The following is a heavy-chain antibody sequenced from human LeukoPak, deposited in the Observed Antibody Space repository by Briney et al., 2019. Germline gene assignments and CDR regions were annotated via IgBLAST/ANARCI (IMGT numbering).Heavy chain of an antibody. V-gene: IGHV3-30-3*01. CDR3: ARRHSSGWLDY. D-gene: IGHD6-25*01. CDR2: ISYDGSNK. CDR1: GFTFSSYA. J-gene: IGHJ4*02. Sequence: PGRSLRLSSAASGFTFSSYAMHWVRQAPGKGLEWVAVISYDGSNKYYADSVKGRFTISRDNSKNTLYLQMNSLRAEDTAVYYCARRHSSGWLDYWGQGTLVTVSS.